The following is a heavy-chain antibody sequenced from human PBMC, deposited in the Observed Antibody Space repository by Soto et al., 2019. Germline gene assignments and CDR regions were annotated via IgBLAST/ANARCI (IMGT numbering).Heavy chain of an antibody. D-gene: IGHD6-19*01. CDR1: GGSISSGGYY. J-gene: IGHJ2*01. Sequence: QVQLQESGPGLVKPSQTLSLTCTVSGGSISSGGYYWSWIRQHPGKGLEWIGYIYYSGSTYYNPSLKRRVTISVDTSKNQFSRKLSSLTAADTAVYYCAGDSSGWQSPWYFALWGRGTLVTVSS. V-gene: IGHV4-31*03. CDR2: IYYSGST. CDR3: AGDSSGWQSPWYFAL.